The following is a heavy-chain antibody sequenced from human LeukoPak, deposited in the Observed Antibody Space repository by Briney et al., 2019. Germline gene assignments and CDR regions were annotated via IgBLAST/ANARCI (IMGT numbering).Heavy chain of an antibody. J-gene: IGHJ6*03. CDR3: ARDLTSGFHYYMDV. Sequence: SETLSLTCNVSGGSISSHYWSWIRQPAGKGLGWIGRIYRGGSTNYNPTLKSRVTMSRDTSKNQISLKLTSVTAADTAVYYCARDLTSGFHYYMDVWGQGTTVAV. CDR2: IYRGGST. V-gene: IGHV4-4*07. CDR1: GGSISSHY.